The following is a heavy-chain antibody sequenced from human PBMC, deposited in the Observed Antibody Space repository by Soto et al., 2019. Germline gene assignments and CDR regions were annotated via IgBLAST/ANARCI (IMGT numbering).Heavy chain of an antibody. V-gene: IGHV3-49*04. D-gene: IGHD3-16*01. CDR1: EFTFDDYA. CDR2: IRSKAHGGTT. CDR3: TRGLRGGSYFDY. J-gene: IGHJ4*02. Sequence: EVQLVESGGDLVQPGRSLRLSCTASEFTFDDYAMLWVRQAPGKGLEWVSFIRSKAHGGTTEYAASVKGRFTISRDDSKSIAFLQMNSLRTEDTAMYYCTRGLRGGSYFDYWGQGTLVTVSS.